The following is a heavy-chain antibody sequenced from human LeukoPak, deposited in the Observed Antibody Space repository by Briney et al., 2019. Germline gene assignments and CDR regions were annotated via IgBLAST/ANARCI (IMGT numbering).Heavy chain of an antibody. J-gene: IGHJ4*02. V-gene: IGHV4-39*01. Sequence: SETLSLTCTVSGDSISSTNYYWGWIRQPPGKGLEWIGSIYYSGSTYYNPSLKSRVTISVDTSKNQFSLRLSSVTAADTAVYYCARHRSRGSHLIDYWGQGTLVTVSS. CDR3: ARHRSRGSHLIDY. CDR1: GDSISSTNYY. D-gene: IGHD1-26*01. CDR2: IYYSGST.